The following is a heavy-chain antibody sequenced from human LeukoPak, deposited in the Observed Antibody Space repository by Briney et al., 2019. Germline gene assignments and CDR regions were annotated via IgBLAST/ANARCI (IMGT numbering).Heavy chain of an antibody. Sequence: GRSLRLSCAASGFTFNRYVMYWVRPAPGKGVERVAVISYDGSNKNYADSAKGRFTISRDNSKNTLYLQMNSLRAEDTAVYYCARDPMDIVVVPAAMNYYYYGMDVWGQGTTVTVSS. CDR1: GFTFNRYV. CDR3: ARDPMDIVVVPAAMNYYYYGMDV. V-gene: IGHV3-30-3*01. D-gene: IGHD2-2*03. CDR2: ISYDGSNK. J-gene: IGHJ6*02.